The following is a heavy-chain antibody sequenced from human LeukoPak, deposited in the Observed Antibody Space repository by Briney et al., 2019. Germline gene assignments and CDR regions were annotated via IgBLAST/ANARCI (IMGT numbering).Heavy chain of an antibody. Sequence: GGSLRLSCAASGFTFSSYAMHWVRQAPGKGLEYVSAISSNGGSTYYANSVKGRFTISRDNSKNTLYLRMGSLRAEDMAVYYCARESASSSWYPKFDYWGQGTLVTVSS. CDR2: ISSNGGST. CDR1: GFTFSSYA. CDR3: ARESASSSWYPKFDY. V-gene: IGHV3-64*01. D-gene: IGHD6-13*01. J-gene: IGHJ4*02.